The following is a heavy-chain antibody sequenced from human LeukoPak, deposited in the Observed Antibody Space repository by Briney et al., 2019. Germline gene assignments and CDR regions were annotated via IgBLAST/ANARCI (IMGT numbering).Heavy chain of an antibody. J-gene: IGHJ4*02. D-gene: IGHD3-3*01. Sequence: SETLSLTCAVYGGSFSGYYWSWIRQPPGKGLEWIGEINHSGSTNYNPSLKSRVTISVDTSKNQFSLKLNSVTAADTAVYYCARHSPSYYDFDYWGQGTLVTVSS. CDR1: GGSFSGYY. CDR2: INHSGST. CDR3: ARHSPSYYDFDY. V-gene: IGHV4-34*01.